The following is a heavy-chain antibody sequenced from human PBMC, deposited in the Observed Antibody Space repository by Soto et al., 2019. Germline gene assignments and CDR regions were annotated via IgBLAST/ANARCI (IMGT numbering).Heavy chain of an antibody. CDR2: IIPIFGTA. V-gene: IGHV1-69*06. Sequence: ASVKVSCKASGGTFSSYAISWVRQAPGQGLEWMGGIIPIFGTANYAQKFQGRVTITADKSTSTAYMELSSLRSEDTAVYYCARVEGYDILTGYHYYFDYWGQGTLVTVSS. CDR1: GGTFSSYA. CDR3: ARVEGYDILTGYHYYFDY. J-gene: IGHJ4*02. D-gene: IGHD3-9*01.